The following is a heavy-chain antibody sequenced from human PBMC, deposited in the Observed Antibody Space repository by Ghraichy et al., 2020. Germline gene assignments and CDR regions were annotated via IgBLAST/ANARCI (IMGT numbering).Heavy chain of an antibody. V-gene: IGHV3-23*01. CDR2: INPESNII. D-gene: IGHD3-10*01. CDR3: AKDFSGWGAFVF. Sequence: GGSLRLSCAASGFTFGSRDMNWLRQAPGKGLEWVSRINPESNIIDYADSVKGRFTVSRDNSRSTMYLDMNSLRVEDTAVFYCAKDFSGWGAFVFWGRGSLVTVSS. CDR1: GFTFGSRD. J-gene: IGHJ4*02.